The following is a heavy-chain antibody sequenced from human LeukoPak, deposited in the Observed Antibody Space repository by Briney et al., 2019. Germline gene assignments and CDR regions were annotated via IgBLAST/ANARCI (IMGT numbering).Heavy chain of an antibody. J-gene: IGHJ6*02. CDR1: GFILSNHW. CDR3: ARNNDMDV. CDR2: VNKDGSEK. V-gene: IGHV3-7*03. D-gene: IGHD1/OR15-1a*01. Sequence: GSSLRLSCAASGFILSNHWMTWVRQAPGKGPEWVANVNKDGSEKYYVDSVKGRFTISRDTAKNSLYLQMNNLRAEDTALYYCARNNDMDVWGQGTTVIVSS.